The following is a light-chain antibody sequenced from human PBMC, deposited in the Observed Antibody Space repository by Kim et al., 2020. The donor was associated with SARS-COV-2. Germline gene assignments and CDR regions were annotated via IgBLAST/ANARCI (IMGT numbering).Light chain of an antibody. CDR3: SSYTSSSTRV. CDR2: DVS. CDR1: SSDVGGYNY. J-gene: IGLJ3*02. Sequence: GQSITFPGTGTSSDVGGYNYVSWYQQHPGKAPKLMIYDVSNRPSGVSNHFSGSKSGNTASLTISGLQAEDEADYYCSSYTSSSTRVFGGGTQLTVL. V-gene: IGLV2-14*03.